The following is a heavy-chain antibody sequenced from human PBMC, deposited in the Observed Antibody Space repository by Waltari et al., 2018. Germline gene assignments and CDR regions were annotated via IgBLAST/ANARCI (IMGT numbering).Heavy chain of an antibody. J-gene: IGHJ5*02. D-gene: IGHD2-21*01. CDR1: GYTFITYD. CDR3: ARGFPYYGPLRADWFDP. CDR2: MNPNSGDT. Sequence: QVQLVQSGAEVKKPGASVKVSCKTSGYTFITYDINWVRQTPGQGLEWLGWMNPNSGDTGYAQKCQGRVTMTRNTSISTAYMELTSLTSDDTAIYYCARGFPYYGPLRADWFDPWGRGTLVIVSS. V-gene: IGHV1-8*01.